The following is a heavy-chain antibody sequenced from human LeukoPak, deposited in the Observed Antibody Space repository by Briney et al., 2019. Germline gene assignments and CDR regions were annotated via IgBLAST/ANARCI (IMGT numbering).Heavy chain of an antibody. D-gene: IGHD3-10*02. Sequence: GGSLRLSCAASGLTFSRYSMNWVRQAPGKGLEWVSSISSGSSFMYYADSVKGRFTISRDNAKNSLYLQMNSLRAEDTAVYYCAELGITMIGGVWGEGTTVTISS. J-gene: IGHJ6*04. CDR1: GLTFSRYS. V-gene: IGHV3-21*01. CDR2: ISSGSSFM. CDR3: AELGITMIGGV.